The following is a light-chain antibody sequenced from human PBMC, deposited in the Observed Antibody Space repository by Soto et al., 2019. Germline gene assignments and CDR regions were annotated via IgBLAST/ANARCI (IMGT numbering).Light chain of an antibody. V-gene: IGKV1-5*01. CDR3: QQYNSHSLYS. J-gene: IGKJ2*01. Sequence: DIQLTQSPSILSASVGDRVTITCRASQSVRSWLAWYQQKPGKAPNLLIYYASNLASGVPSRFSGSESGTEYTLSINSLQPEDFATYFCQQYNSHSLYSFGQGTKLEIK. CDR1: QSVRSW. CDR2: YAS.